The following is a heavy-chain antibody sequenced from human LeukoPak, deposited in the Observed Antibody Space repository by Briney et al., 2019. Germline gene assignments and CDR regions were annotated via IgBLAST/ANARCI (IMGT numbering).Heavy chain of an antibody. V-gene: IGHV4-38-2*02. Sequence: SETLSLTCTVSGDSISSGDYYWSWIRQPPGKGLEWIGSIYHSGSSYYNPSLKSRVTISVDTSKNHFSLKLSSVTAADTAVYYCARVAVVITMTRFDYWGQGTLVTVSS. D-gene: IGHD3-22*01. J-gene: IGHJ4*02. CDR2: IYHSGSS. CDR3: ARVAVVITMTRFDY. CDR1: GDSISSGDYY.